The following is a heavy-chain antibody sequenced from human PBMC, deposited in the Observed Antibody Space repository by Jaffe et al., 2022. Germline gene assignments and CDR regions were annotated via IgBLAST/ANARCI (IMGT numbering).Heavy chain of an antibody. V-gene: IGHV2-70*04. Sequence: QVTLKESGPALVKPTQTLTLTCTFSGFSLSTSGMRASWIRQPPGKALEWLARIDWDDDKFYSTSLKTRLTISKDTSKNQVVLTMTNMDPVDTATYYCARSFGYGYLFDYWGQGTLVTVSS. CDR2: IDWDDDK. D-gene: IGHD5-18*01. J-gene: IGHJ4*02. CDR3: ARSFGYGYLFDY. CDR1: GFSLSTSGMR.